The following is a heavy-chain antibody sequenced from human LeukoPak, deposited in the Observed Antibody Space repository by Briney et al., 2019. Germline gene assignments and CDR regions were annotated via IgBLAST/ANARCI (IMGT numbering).Heavy chain of an antibody. CDR3: ARDVSGGLDY. V-gene: IGHV1-46*01. CDR1: GYTFISDY. D-gene: IGHD1-14*01. CDR2: INLSGGIT. J-gene: IGHJ4*02. Sequence: ASVKVSCKASGYTFISDYMHWVRLAPGQGLEWMGIINLSGGITSYAQKFQGRVTMTRDTSTSTVYMELSSLRSEDTAVYYCARDVSGGLDYWGQGTLVTVSS.